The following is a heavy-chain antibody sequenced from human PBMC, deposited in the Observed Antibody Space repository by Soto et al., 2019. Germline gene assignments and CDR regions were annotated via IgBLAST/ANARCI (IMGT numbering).Heavy chain of an antibody. J-gene: IGHJ3*02. CDR1: GGSIGSGGYS. Sequence: PSETLSLTCAVSGGSIGSGGYSWSWIRQPPGKGLEWIGYIYHSGSTYYNPSLKGRVTISVDTSKNQFSLKLSSVTAADTAVYYCARQYGDYVRGAFDIWGQGTMVTVSS. CDR2: IYHSGST. V-gene: IGHV4-30-2*02. D-gene: IGHD4-17*01. CDR3: ARQYGDYVRGAFDI.